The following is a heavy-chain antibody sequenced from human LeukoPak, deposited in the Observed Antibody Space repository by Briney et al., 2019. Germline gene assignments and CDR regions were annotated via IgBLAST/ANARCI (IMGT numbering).Heavy chain of an antibody. D-gene: IGHD3-16*01. Sequence: PSETLSLTCSISGGSIRSYYWSWIRQPAGKGLEWIGRIYTSGSTNYNPSLKSRVTLSVDTSKDQFSLNLSSVTAADTAVYYCARASVLLSADYWGQGTLVTVSS. CDR1: GGSIRSYY. CDR3: ARASVLLSADY. V-gene: IGHV4-4*07. J-gene: IGHJ4*02. CDR2: IYTSGST.